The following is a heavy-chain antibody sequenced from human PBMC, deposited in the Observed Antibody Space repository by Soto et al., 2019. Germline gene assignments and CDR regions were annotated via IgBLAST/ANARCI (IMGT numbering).Heavy chain of an antibody. CDR3: ARDDHSSSSNWFEP. Sequence: SETLSLTCTVSGGSISSGGYYWSWIRQHPGKGLEWIGYIYYSGSTYYNPSLKSRVTISVDTSKNQFSLKLSSVTAADTAVYYCARDDHSSSSNWFEPWGQGTLVTVSS. J-gene: IGHJ5*02. D-gene: IGHD6-6*01. CDR2: IYYSGST. V-gene: IGHV4-31*03. CDR1: GGSISSGGYY.